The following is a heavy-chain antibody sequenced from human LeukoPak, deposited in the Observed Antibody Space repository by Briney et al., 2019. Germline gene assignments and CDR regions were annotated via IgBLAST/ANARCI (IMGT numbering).Heavy chain of an antibody. Sequence: KPGGSLRLSCAASGFTFSDYYMTWVRQAPGKGLEWLSYITNRGDTVFYADSVKGRFTVSRDNAKRSLYLQIESLRDDDTAVYHCALSRIHKDYCFGMDVWGQGTTVTISS. J-gene: IGHJ6*02. CDR2: ITNRGDTV. V-gene: IGHV3-11*01. CDR3: ALSRIHKDYCFGMDV. D-gene: IGHD2-2*01. CDR1: GFTFSDYY.